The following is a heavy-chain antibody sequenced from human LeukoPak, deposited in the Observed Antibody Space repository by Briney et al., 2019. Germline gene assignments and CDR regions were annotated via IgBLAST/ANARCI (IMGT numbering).Heavy chain of an antibody. Sequence: GGSLRLSCAASGFTFSSYAMSWVRQAPGKGLEWVSAISGSGGSTYYADSVKGWFTVSRDNSKNTLYLQMNSLRAEDTAVYYCAKDDQYYYDSSGYYFFDYWGQGTLVTVSS. CDR1: GFTFSSYA. V-gene: IGHV3-23*01. CDR2: ISGSGGST. CDR3: AKDDQYYYDSSGYYFFDY. D-gene: IGHD3-22*01. J-gene: IGHJ4*02.